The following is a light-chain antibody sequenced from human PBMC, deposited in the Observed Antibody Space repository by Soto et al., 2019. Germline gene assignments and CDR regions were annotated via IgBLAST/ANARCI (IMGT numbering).Light chain of an antibody. CDR3: CSYAGSNKFVV. J-gene: IGLJ2*01. CDR1: SSDVGGYNY. CDR2: EVS. V-gene: IGLV2-8*01. Sequence: QSALTQPPSASGSPGQSVTISCTGTSSDVGGYNYVSWYQQHPGKAPKLMIYEVSKRHSGVPDRFSGSKSGNTASLTVSGLQAEDEADYYCCSYAGSNKFVVFGGGTKVTVL.